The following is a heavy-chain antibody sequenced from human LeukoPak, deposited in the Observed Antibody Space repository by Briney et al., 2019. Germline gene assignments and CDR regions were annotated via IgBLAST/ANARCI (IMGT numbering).Heavy chain of an antibody. V-gene: IGHV3-33*01. CDR1: GFTFSSYG. CDR3: ARFPTYGYTTTWYFDY. D-gene: IGHD6-13*01. Sequence: PGGSLRLSCAAPGFTFSSYGMQWVRQAPGKGLEWVALIWYDGSNDYYGDSVKGRFTISRDNSKNTLYLQMNSLRAEDTAVYFCARFPTYGYTTTWYFDYWGQGTLVTVSS. CDR2: IWYDGSND. J-gene: IGHJ4*02.